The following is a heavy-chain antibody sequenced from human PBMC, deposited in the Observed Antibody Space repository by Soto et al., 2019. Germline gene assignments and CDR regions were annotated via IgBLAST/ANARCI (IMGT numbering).Heavy chain of an antibody. Sequence: QITLKESGPTLVKPTQTLTLTCTFSGFSLTTRGVGVGWIRQPPGKALECLALIYWDDDKRYSPSLQSRRSITKDTSKNQVVLTMTNVDPVDTATYYCAHIQNYYQYDWFDPWGQGTLVSVSS. V-gene: IGHV2-5*02. CDR3: AHIQNYYQYDWFDP. CDR2: IYWDDDK. J-gene: IGHJ5*02. CDR1: GFSLTTRGVG. D-gene: IGHD3-16*01.